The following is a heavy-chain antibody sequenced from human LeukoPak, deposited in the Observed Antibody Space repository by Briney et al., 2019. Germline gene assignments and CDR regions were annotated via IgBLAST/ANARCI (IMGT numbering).Heavy chain of an antibody. CDR2: INHSGST. CDR1: GGSFSGYY. D-gene: IGHD6-19*01. J-gene: IGHJ5*02. V-gene: IGHV4-34*01. CDR3: AREEVAVSNWFGP. Sequence: SETLSLTCAVYGGSFSGYYWSWIRQPPGKGLEWIGEINHSGSTNYTPSLKSRVTISVDTSKNQFSLKLSSVTAADTALYYCAREEVAVSNWFGPWGQGTLVTVSS.